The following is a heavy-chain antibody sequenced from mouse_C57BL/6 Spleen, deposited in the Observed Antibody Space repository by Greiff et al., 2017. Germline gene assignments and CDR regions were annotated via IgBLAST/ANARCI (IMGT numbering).Heavy chain of an antibody. CDR3: ASYDGYHWYFDV. Sequence: VQLQQSGAELVKPGASVKLSCKASGYTFTSYWMQWVKQRPGQGLEWIGELDPSDSYTTYNQKFKGKATLTVDTSSSTAYMQLSSLTSEDSAVYYCASYDGYHWYFDVWGTGTTVTVSS. V-gene: IGHV1-50*01. CDR1: GYTFTSYW. D-gene: IGHD2-3*01. CDR2: LDPSDSYT. J-gene: IGHJ1*03.